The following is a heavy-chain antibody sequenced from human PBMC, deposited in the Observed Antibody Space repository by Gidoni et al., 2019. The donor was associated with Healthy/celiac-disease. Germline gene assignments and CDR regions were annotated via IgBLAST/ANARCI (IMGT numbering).Heavy chain of an antibody. V-gene: IGHV3-23*01. J-gene: IGHJ3*02. CDR1: GFTFSSYA. CDR3: AKDRQWRPHDAFDI. CDR2: ISGSGGST. Sequence: EVQRLESGGGLVQPGGSRGPSWPASGFTFSSYAMSWVRQAPGKGLEWVSAISGSGGSTYYADSVKGRFTISRDNSKNTLYLQMNSLRAEDTAVYYCAKDRQWRPHDAFDIWGQGTMVTVSS. D-gene: IGHD6-19*01.